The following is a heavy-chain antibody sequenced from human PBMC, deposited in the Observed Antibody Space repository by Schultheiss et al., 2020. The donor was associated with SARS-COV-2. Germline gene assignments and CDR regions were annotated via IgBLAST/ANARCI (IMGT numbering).Heavy chain of an antibody. V-gene: IGHV3-30*19. Sequence: GGSLRLSCAASGFTFSSYGMHWVRQAPGKGLEWVAVISYDGSNKYYADSVKGRFTISRDNSKNTLYLQMNSLRAEDTAVYYCAKCAVNANFDYWGQGTLVTVSS. J-gene: IGHJ4*02. CDR3: AKCAVNANFDY. CDR1: GFTFSSYG. D-gene: IGHD4-17*01. CDR2: ISYDGSNK.